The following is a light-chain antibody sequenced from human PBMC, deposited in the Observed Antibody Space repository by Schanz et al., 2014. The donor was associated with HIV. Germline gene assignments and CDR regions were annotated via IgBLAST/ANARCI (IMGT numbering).Light chain of an antibody. Sequence: EIVLTQSPGSLSLSPGGRATLSCGASQRLSSSYLAWYQQKRDQAPRLLIYGASTRATDIPARFSGSGSGTEFTLTISSLEPEDFAVYYCQYFGNSGGTFGGGTKVEIK. CDR3: QYFGNSGGT. CDR2: GAS. V-gene: IGKV3-20*01. CDR1: QRLSSSY. J-gene: IGKJ4*01.